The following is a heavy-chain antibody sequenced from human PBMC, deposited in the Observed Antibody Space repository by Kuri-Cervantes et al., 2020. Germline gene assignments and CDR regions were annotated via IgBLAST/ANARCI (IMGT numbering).Heavy chain of an antibody. CDR1: GFIFDDYT. V-gene: IGHV3-43*01. Sequence: GESLKISCAASGFIFDDYTMHWVRQAPGKGLEWVSLISWNGGSTYYADSVKGRFTISRDNSENSLYLQMNSLRSEDTALYYCAKDLSSIAARRGMYYGMDVWGQGTTVTVSS. CDR2: ISWNGGST. CDR3: AKDLSSIAARRGMYYGMDV. D-gene: IGHD6-6*01. J-gene: IGHJ6*02.